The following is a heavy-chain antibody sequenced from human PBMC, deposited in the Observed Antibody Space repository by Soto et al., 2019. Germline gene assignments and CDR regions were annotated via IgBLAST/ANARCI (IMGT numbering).Heavy chain of an antibody. J-gene: IGHJ4*02. Sequence: PGGSLRLSCAASGFAFVIYDMTWVRQAPGKGLEWVSGISGSGGVTYYADSVKGRFTISRDNSKNTLYLQMNSLRAEDTAVYYCAKALGWPYYFEYWGQGTLVTVSS. CDR3: AKALGWPYYFEY. CDR1: GFAFVIYD. V-gene: IGHV3-23*01. D-gene: IGHD1-26*01. CDR2: ISGSGGVT.